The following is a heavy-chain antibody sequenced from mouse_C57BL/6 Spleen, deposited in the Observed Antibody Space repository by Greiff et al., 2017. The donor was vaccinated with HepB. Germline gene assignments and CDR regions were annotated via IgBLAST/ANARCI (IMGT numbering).Heavy chain of an antibody. CDR3: ARGGSNYVDAMDY. V-gene: IGHV1-52*01. D-gene: IGHD2-5*01. Sequence: VQLQQPGAELVRPGSSVKLSCKASGYTFTSYWMHWVKQRPIQGLEWIGNIDPSDSETHYNQKFKDKATLTVDKSSSTAYMQLSSLTSEDSAVYYCARGGSNYVDAMDYWGQGTSVTVSS. CDR2: IDPSDSET. CDR1: GYTFTSYW. J-gene: IGHJ4*01.